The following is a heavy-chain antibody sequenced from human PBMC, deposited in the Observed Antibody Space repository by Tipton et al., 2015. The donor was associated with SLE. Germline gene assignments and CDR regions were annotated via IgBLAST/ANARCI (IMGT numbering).Heavy chain of an antibody. D-gene: IGHD2-2*02. V-gene: IGHV4-4*07. Sequence: TLSLTCTVSGGSMSTYYWSWIRQPAGKGLEWIGRIYTSGSANYNPSLKSRVTISVDTSKNQFSLKLSSVTAADTAVYYCARSHCSSPSCYSYYYMDVWGKGTTVTVSS. CDR2: IYTSGSA. J-gene: IGHJ6*03. CDR3: ARSHCSSPSCYSYYYMDV. CDR1: GGSMSTYY.